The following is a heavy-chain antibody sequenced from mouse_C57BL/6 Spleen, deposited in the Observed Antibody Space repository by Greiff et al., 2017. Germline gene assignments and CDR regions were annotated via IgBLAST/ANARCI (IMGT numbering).Heavy chain of an antibody. CDR2: IDPETGGT. J-gene: IGHJ2*01. CDR3: ITTVVAGFDY. Sequence: VQLQQSGAELVRPGASVTLSCKASGYTFTDYEMHWVKQTPVHGLEWIGAIDPETGGTAYNQKFKGKAILTADKTSSTAYMELRSLTSEDSAVYYWITTVVAGFDYWGQGTTLTVSS. V-gene: IGHV1-15*01. CDR1: GYTFTDYE. D-gene: IGHD1-1*01.